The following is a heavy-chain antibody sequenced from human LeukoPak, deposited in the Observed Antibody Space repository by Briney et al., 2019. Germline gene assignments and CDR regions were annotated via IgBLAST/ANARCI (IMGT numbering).Heavy chain of an antibody. V-gene: IGHV3-74*01. J-gene: IGHJ4*02. D-gene: IGHD3-10*01. CDR2: ISGDGRGT. CDR1: GFTFSSNL. Sequence: PGGSLRLSCAASGFTFSSNLMHWVRQAPGKGLVWISRISGDGRGTNYAASVKGRFTISRDNAKNTLYLQMDSLRAEDTAMYFCAIQSGGNVFWGQGTLVTVSS. CDR3: AIQSGGNVF.